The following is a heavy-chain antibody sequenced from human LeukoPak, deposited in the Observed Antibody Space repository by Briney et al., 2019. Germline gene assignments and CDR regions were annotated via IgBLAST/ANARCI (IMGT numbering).Heavy chain of an antibody. CDR2: INDSGST. D-gene: IGHD1-1*01. CDR3: TRRGRNNWGEGNDY. Sequence: PSETLSLTCIVSGGSISSYYWSWIRQPPGKGLEWIGYINDSGSTNSNPSLKSRVTMSVDTSKNQFSLKLSSVTAADTAVYYCTRRGRNNWGEGNDYWGQGTLVTVSS. CDR1: GGSISSYY. V-gene: IGHV4-59*08. J-gene: IGHJ4*02.